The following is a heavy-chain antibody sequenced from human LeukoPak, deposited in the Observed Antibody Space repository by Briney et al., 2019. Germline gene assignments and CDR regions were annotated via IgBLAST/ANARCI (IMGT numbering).Heavy chain of an antibody. CDR1: GFTFSSYG. V-gene: IGHV3-30*18. J-gene: IGHJ5*02. D-gene: IGHD1-26*01. CDR2: ISYDGSNK. CDR3: AKVGIAGATRWFDP. Sequence: PGRSLGLSCAASGFTFSSYGMHWVRQAPGKGLEWVAVISYDGSNKYYADSVKGRFTISRDNSKNTLYLQMNSLRAEDTAVYYCAKVGIAGATRWFDPWGQGTLVTVSS.